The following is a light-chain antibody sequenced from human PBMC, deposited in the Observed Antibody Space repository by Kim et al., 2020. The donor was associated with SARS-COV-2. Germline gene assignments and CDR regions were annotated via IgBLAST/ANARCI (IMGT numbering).Light chain of an antibody. CDR3: NSRDSSGNHLV. CDR2: GKN. V-gene: IGLV3-19*01. J-gene: IGLJ2*01. Sequence: SSELTQDSAVSVALGQTVRITCQGDSLRSYYASWYQQKPGQAPVLVIYGKNNRPSGIPDRFSGSNSGNTASLTIPGAQAEDEADYYCNSRDSSGNHLVFG. CDR1: SLRSYY.